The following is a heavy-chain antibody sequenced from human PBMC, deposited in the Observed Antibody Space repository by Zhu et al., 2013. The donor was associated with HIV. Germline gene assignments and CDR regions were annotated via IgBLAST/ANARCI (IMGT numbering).Heavy chain of an antibody. Sequence: QVQLVQSGAEVKKPGASVKVSCQASGYTFAAYYVHWVRQAPGQGLEWMGWIIPMFQKAEYAEILQDRVRMTADKAADTTYMELHSLTSEDTAIYYCAKWGYVDDSGFFQADDSDVWGQGTMVTVSS. D-gene: IGHD3-22*01. CDR1: GYTFAAYY. J-gene: IGHJ3*01. V-gene: IGHV1-69*06. CDR3: AKWGYVDDSGFFQADDSDV. CDR2: IIPMFQKA.